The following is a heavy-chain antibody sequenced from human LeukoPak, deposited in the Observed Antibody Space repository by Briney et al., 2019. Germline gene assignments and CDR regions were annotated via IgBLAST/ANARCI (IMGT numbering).Heavy chain of an antibody. V-gene: IGHV3-48*03. D-gene: IGHD3-9*01. CDR1: GFTFSSYE. Sequence: PGGSLRLSCAASGFTFSSYEMNWVRQAPGKGLAWVSYISSSGSTIYYADSVKGRFTISRDNAKNSLYLQMNSLRAEDTAVYYCARGRPYYDILTGPPGYFQHWGQGTLVTVSS. CDR2: ISSSGSTI. J-gene: IGHJ1*01. CDR3: ARGRPYYDILTGPPGYFQH.